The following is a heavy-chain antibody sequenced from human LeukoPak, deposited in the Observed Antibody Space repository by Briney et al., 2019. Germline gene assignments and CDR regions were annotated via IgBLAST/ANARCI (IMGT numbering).Heavy chain of an antibody. CDR3: ARDRCSSTSCFIDY. CDR1: GFTFSSYW. Sequence: PGGSLRLSCAASGFTFSSYWMSWVRQAPRKGLEWVANIKQDGSEKYYVDSVKGRFTISRDNAKNSLCLQMNSLRAEDTAVYYCARDRCSSTSCFIDYWGQGTLVTVSS. V-gene: IGHV3-7*04. CDR2: IKQDGSEK. D-gene: IGHD2-2*01. J-gene: IGHJ4*02.